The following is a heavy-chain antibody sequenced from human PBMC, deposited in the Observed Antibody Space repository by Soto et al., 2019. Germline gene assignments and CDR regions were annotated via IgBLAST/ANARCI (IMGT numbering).Heavy chain of an antibody. CDR2: IKSKTDGGTT. Sequence: GGSLRLSCAASGFTFSNAWMSWVRQAPGKGLEWVGRIKSKTDGGTTDYAAPVKGRFTTSRDDSKNTLYLQMNRLKTEDTAVYFCACIRAACGYWGPGTLVTVSS. J-gene: IGHJ4*02. V-gene: IGHV3-15*01. CDR3: ACIRAACGY. CDR1: GFTFSNAW. D-gene: IGHD2-15*01.